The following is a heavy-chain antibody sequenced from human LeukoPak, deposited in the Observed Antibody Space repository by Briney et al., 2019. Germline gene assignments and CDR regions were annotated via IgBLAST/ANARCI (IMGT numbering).Heavy chain of an antibody. CDR3: AGGEVVVPAAMKPLMSGMDV. J-gene: IGHJ6*02. CDR2: INHSGST. D-gene: IGHD2-2*01. CDR1: GGSFSGYY. V-gene: IGHV4-34*01. Sequence: PSETLSLTCAVYGGSFSGYYWSWIRQPPGKGLEWIGEINHSGSTNCNPSLKSRVTISVDTSKNQFSLKLSSVTAADTAVYYCAGGEVVVPAAMKPLMSGMDVWGQGTTVTVSS.